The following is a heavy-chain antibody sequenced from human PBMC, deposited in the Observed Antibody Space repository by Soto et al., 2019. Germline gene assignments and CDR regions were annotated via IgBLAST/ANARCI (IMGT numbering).Heavy chain of an antibody. CDR3: AKPPNYYDSSGYYDY. Sequence: GGSLRLSCAASGFTFISYWMHWVRQAPGKGLVWVSRINSDGSSTSYADSVKGRFTISRDNAKNTLYLQMNSLRAEDTAVYYCAKPPNYYDSSGYYDYWGQGTLVTVSS. D-gene: IGHD3-22*01. V-gene: IGHV3-74*01. CDR2: INSDGSST. CDR1: GFTFISYW. J-gene: IGHJ4*02.